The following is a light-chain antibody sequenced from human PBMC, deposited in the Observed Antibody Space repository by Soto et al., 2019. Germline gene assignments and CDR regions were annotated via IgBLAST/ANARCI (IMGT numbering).Light chain of an antibody. J-gene: IGLJ1*01. CDR2: EVT. Sequence: QSALTQPASVSGSPGQSITIPCTGTSGDVGGYNLVSWYQQHPGKAPKLMIYEVTERPSGVSNRCSGFKSGNTASLTISGLQPDDEADYYCCSYAGNSEVFGTGTKLTVL. V-gene: IGLV2-23*02. CDR3: CSYAGNSEV. CDR1: SGDVGGYNL.